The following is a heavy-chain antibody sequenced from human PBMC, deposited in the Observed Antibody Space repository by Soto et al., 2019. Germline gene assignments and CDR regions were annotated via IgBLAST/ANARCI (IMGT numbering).Heavy chain of an antibody. Sequence: PSETLSLTCTVSGGSISSYYWSWIRQPPGKGLEWIGYIYYSGSTNYNPSLKSRVTISVDTSKNQFSLKLSSVTAADTAAYYCARGSGDYAVLFYYYYGMDVWGQGTTVTVSS. CDR1: GGSISSYY. D-gene: IGHD4-17*01. CDR3: ARGSGDYAVLFYYYYGMDV. V-gene: IGHV4-59*01. CDR2: IYYSGST. J-gene: IGHJ6*02.